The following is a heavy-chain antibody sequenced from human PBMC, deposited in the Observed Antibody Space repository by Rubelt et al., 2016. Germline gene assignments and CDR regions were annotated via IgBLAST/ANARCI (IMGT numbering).Heavy chain of an antibody. CDR3: AREGVAGTVY. D-gene: IGHD6-19*01. Sequence: QVQLQQWGAGLLKPSETLSLTCAVYGGSFSGYYWSWIRQPPGKGLEWIGEINHSGSTNDKPSLKCRVTISVDTSKNQFSLELSSVTAADTAVYYCAREGVAGTVYWGQGTLVTVSS. CDR2: INHSGST. J-gene: IGHJ4*02. V-gene: IGHV4-34*01. CDR1: GGSFSGYY.